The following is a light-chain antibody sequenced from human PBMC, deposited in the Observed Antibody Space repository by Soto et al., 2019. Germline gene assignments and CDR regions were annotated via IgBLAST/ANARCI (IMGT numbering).Light chain of an antibody. J-gene: IGKJ5*01. V-gene: IGKV1-39*01. CDR2: AAS. CDR1: QSISTY. Sequence: DIQMTQSPSSLSASVGDRVTITCRASQSISTYLNWYQQKPGKAPKLLMHAASSLDRGVPSRFSGSGSGTEFTLSISSLQSEDSAVYYCQQYNNWPPITFGQGTRLEIK. CDR3: QQYNNWPPIT.